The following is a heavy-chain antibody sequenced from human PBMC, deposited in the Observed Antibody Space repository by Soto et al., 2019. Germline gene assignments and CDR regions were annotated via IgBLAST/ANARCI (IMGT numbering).Heavy chain of an antibody. J-gene: IGHJ4*02. Sequence: GGSLRLSCAASGFTFSSYGMHWVRQAPGKGLEWVAVISYDGSNKYYADSVKGRFTISRDNSKNTLYLQMNSLRAEDTAVYYCAKGHLWQLKGYFDYWGQGTLVTVSS. CDR1: GFTFSSYG. CDR3: AKGHLWQLKGYFDY. D-gene: IGHD1-1*01. CDR2: ISYDGSNK. V-gene: IGHV3-30*18.